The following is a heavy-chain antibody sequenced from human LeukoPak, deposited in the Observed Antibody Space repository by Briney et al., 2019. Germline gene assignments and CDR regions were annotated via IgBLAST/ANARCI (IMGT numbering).Heavy chain of an antibody. CDR2: ISAYTGNT. Sequence: GASVKVSCKSSGYTFTNYGVTWVRQAPGQGLEWMGWISAYTGNTNYAQKLQGRVTMTTDTSTGTAYMELRSLRSDDTAVYYCATKRSSNNFDYWGQGTLVTVSS. CDR1: GYTFTNYG. D-gene: IGHD6-13*01. J-gene: IGHJ4*02. CDR3: ATKRSSNNFDY. V-gene: IGHV1-18*01.